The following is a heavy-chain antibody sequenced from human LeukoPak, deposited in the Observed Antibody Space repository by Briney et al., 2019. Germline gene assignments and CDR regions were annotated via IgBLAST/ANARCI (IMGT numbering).Heavy chain of an antibody. J-gene: IGHJ4*02. Sequence: GGSLRLSCTASGFTSSSYWMSWVRQAPGKGLEWVANIKQDGSEKYYVDSVKGRFTISRDNAKNSLYLHMNSLRAEDTAVYFCARNGVYFGWLLAYFAYWGQGTLVTVSS. CDR2: IKQDGSEK. CDR3: ARNGVYFGWLLAYFAY. CDR1: GFTSSSYW. D-gene: IGHD3-9*01. V-gene: IGHV3-7*03.